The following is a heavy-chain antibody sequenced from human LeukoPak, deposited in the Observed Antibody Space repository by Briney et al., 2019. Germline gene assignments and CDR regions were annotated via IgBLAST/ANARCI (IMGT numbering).Heavy chain of an antibody. CDR3: ARVVWDSSGYYYDY. V-gene: IGHV3-66*01. CDR2: IYSGGST. J-gene: IGHJ4*02. D-gene: IGHD3-22*01. Sequence: PGGSLRLSCAASEFSVGSNYMTWVRQAPGKGLEWVSLIYSGGSTYYADSVKGRFTISRDNSKDTLYLQMNSLRAEDTAVYYCARVVWDSSGYYYDYWGQGTLVTVSS. CDR1: EFSVGSNY.